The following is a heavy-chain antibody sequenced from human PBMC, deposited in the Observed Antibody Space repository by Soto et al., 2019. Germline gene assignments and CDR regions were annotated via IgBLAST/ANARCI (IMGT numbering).Heavy chain of an antibody. CDR1: GFTFSSYS. V-gene: IGHV3-48*02. D-gene: IGHD3-22*01. CDR3: ARGLYYYDSRGYWGY. J-gene: IGHJ4*02. Sequence: PVGSLRLSCAASGFTFSSYSMNWVRQAPGKGLEWVSYISSSSSTIYYADSVKGRFTISRDNAKNSLYLQMNSLRDEDTAVYYCARGLYYYDSRGYWGYWGQGTLVTVS. CDR2: ISSSSSTI.